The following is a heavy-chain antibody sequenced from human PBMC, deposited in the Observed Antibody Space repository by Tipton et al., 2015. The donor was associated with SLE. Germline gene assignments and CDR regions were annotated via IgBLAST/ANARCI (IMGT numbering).Heavy chain of an antibody. J-gene: IGHJ6*02. V-gene: IGHV4-59*01. CDR2: IYYIGST. D-gene: IGHD5-24*01. CDR3: ARVGGGYNSVYYYGMDV. CDR1: GGSISSYY. Sequence: TLSLTCTVSGGSISSYYWSWIRQPPGKGLEWIGYIYYIGSTNYNPSLKSRVTISVDTSKNQFSLKLSSVTAADTAVYYCARVGGGYNSVYYYGMDVWGQGTTVTVAS.